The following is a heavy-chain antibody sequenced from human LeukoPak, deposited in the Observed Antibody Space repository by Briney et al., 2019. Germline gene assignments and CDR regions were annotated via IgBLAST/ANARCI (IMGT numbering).Heavy chain of an antibody. CDR2: VSSDGSKR. Sequence: PGGSLRLSCAASGFPFSGYGMHWVRQAPGRGLEWVAEVSSDGSKRDYADSVKGRYTISRDNSKKTLWLQMNSLRAEDTAVYYCARDQKLAYCAGDCSNWSDPWGQGTLVTVSS. CDR3: ARDQKLAYCAGDCSNWSDP. J-gene: IGHJ5*02. CDR1: GFPFSGYG. V-gene: IGHV3-33*01. D-gene: IGHD2-21*02.